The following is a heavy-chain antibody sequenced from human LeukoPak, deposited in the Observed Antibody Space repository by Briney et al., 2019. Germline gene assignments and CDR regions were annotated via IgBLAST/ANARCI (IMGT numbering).Heavy chain of an antibody. D-gene: IGHD7-27*01. J-gene: IGHJ4*02. CDR2: ISPSGGGT. CDR1: GFTFRNYG. Sequence: GGSLRLSCAASGFTFRNYGMNWVRQALGKGLEWVSGISPSGGGTYYADSVKGRFTISRDDSKNTLSLQMNSLRVEDTAVYYCAQDLAWGAFDHWGQGTLVTVSS. V-gene: IGHV3-23*01. CDR3: AQDLAWGAFDH.